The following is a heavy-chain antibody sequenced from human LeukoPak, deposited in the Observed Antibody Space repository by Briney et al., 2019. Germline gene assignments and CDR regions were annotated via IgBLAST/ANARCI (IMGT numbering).Heavy chain of an antibody. J-gene: IGHJ3*02. V-gene: IGHV4-61*05. CDR1: GGSISSSSYY. D-gene: IGHD1-7*01. CDR2: IYYSGST. CDR3: ASPENWNSLGAFDI. Sequence: PSETLSLTCTVSGGSISSSSYYWVWIRRPPGQGLVWFGYIYYSGSTNYNPSLKSRVTISVDTSKNQFSLRLSSVTAADTAVYYCASPENWNSLGAFDIWGQGTMVTVSS.